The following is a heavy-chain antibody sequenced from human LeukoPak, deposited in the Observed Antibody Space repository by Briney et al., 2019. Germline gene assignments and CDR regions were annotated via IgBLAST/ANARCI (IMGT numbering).Heavy chain of an antibody. Sequence: PSETLSLTCAVSGGSISSSNWWSWVRQPPGKGLEWIGEIYHSGSTNYNPSLKSRVTISVDKSKNQFSLKLSSVTAADTAVYYCASALRDGAYYYYYMDVWGKGTTVTVSS. CDR1: GGSISSSNW. D-gene: IGHD1-26*01. CDR2: IYHSGST. J-gene: IGHJ6*03. CDR3: ASALRDGAYYYYYMDV. V-gene: IGHV4-4*02.